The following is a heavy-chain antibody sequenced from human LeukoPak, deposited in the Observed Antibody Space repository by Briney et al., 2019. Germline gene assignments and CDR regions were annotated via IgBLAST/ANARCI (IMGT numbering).Heavy chain of an antibody. J-gene: IGHJ4*02. CDR1: GFTFSSYA. CDR3: ARAPEGAVTVTDSDY. Sequence: PGGSLRLSCAASGFTFSSYAMGWVRQAPGKGLEWVSVISGSGGSTYHKDSVKGRLTISRDNSKNTLYLQMNSLRAEDTAVYYCARAPEGAVTVTDSDYWGQGTLVTVSS. D-gene: IGHD6-19*01. V-gene: IGHV3-23*01. CDR2: ISGSGGST.